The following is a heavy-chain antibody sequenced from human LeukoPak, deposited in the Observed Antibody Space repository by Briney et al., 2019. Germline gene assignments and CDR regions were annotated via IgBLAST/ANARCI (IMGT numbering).Heavy chain of an antibody. D-gene: IGHD3-22*01. CDR1: GFTFDDYA. CDR3: VRDDDRPDNGLDY. CDR2: ISWNSGSI. Sequence: GGSLRLSCAASGFTFDDYAMHWVRQAPGKGLEWVSGISWNSGSIGYADSVKGRFTISRDNSKNTLYLQMNSLRAEDTAVYYCVRDDDRPDNGLDYWGQGTLVTVSS. J-gene: IGHJ4*02. V-gene: IGHV3-9*01.